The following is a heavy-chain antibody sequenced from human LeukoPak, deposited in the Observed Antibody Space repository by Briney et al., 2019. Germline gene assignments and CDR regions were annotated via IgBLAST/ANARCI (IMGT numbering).Heavy chain of an antibody. CDR3: ARIYYPYYYMDV. CDR2: MYYSGST. J-gene: IGHJ6*03. D-gene: IGHD3-10*01. CDR1: GGSMSSYY. V-gene: IGHV4-59*12. Sequence: SETLSLTCTVSGGSMSSYYWSWIRQPPGKGLEWIGYMYYSGSTNYNPSVKSRVTISADTSKNQFSLKLSSVTAADTAVYYCARIYYPYYYMDVWGKGTTVTISS.